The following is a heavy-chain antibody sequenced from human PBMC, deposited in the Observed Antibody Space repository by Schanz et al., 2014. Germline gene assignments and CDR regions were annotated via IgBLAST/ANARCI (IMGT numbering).Heavy chain of an antibody. CDR1: GFTFRNYG. CDR2: ISYDGNNE. J-gene: IGHJ4*02. V-gene: IGHV3-30*03. Sequence: VQLLESGGGLVQPGGSLRLSCAASGFTFRNYGMSWVRQAPGQGLEWVAVISYDGNNEDYADSVKGRFSISRDNSQNTLYLQMDSLRPEDTAVYFCARDLISSGWYGWGQGTLVTVSS. CDR3: ARDLISSGWYG. D-gene: IGHD6-19*01.